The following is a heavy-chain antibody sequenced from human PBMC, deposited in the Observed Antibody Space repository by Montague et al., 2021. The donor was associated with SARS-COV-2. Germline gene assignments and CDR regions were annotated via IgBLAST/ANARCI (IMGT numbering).Heavy chain of an antibody. CDR1: GGSIRSYY. V-gene: IGHV4-59*01. J-gene: IGHJ4*02. CDR2: IYSSGST. CDR3: ARHTRGWQPFDF. D-gene: IGHD6-19*01. Sequence: SENLSLTCTVSGGSIRSYYWSWIRQPPGKGLEWIGEIYSSGSTNYNPSLKSRVTISMDTSKSQFSLKLTSVTAADTAVYYCARHTRGWQPFDFWGQGTLVTVSS.